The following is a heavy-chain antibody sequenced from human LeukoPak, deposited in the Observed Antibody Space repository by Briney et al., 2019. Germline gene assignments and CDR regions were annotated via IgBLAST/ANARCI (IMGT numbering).Heavy chain of an antibody. J-gene: IGHJ6*02. D-gene: IGHD3-22*01. CDR2: IYYSGST. Sequence: SETLSLTCTVSGGSISSYYWSWIRQPPGKGLEWIGYIYYSGSTNYNPSLKSRVTISADTSKNQFSLKLSSVTAADTAVYYCARLKYYYDSSGYAIAYYYYGMDVWGQGTTVTVSS. CDR1: GGSISSYY. CDR3: ARLKYYYDSSGYAIAYYYYGMDV. V-gene: IGHV4-59*08.